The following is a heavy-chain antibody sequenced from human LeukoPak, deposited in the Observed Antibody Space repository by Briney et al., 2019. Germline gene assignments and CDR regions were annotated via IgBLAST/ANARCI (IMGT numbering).Heavy chain of an antibody. CDR2: ISSSGSTI. Sequence: GGSLRLSCAASGFTFSDYYMSWIRQAPGKGLEWVSYISSSGSTIYYADSVKGRFTISRDNAKNSLYLQMNSLRAEDTAVYYCARETVQYDWLSSFDYWGQGTLVTVSS. V-gene: IGHV3-11*01. J-gene: IGHJ4*02. CDR3: ARETVQYDWLSSFDY. D-gene: IGHD3-9*01. CDR1: GFTFSDYY.